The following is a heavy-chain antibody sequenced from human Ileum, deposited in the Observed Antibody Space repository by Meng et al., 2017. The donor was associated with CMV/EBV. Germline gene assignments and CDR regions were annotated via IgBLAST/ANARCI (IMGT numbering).Heavy chain of an antibody. Sequence: SETLSLTCTVSGDSISNYNWSWIRQPPGKGLGWIGYISYIATTNYNPSLGSPVTISADMSKKQVSLRLTSVTAADTAEDFCASGTGIPTTPNDDFDYWGQGAMVTVSS. CDR3: ASGTGIPTTPNDDFDY. CDR2: ISYIATT. CDR1: GDSISNYN. J-gene: IGHJ4*01. D-gene: IGHD6-13*01. V-gene: IGHV4-59*01.